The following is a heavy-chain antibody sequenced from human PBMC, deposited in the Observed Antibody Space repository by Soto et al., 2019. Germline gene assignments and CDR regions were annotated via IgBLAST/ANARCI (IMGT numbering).Heavy chain of an antibody. CDR2: IGPDSGAT. J-gene: IGHJ4*02. V-gene: IGHV1-2*02. CDR3: GRGRSGQIVVFY. CDR1: GYTFTGHY. Sequence: ASVKVSCKSSGYTFTGHYIHWVRQAPEQGPEWMGEIGPDSGATRYAQKFQGRVTMTRDMSITTVYMELNNLSPDDTAVYYCGRGRSGQIVVFYWGQGTPVTVSS. D-gene: IGHD5-12*01.